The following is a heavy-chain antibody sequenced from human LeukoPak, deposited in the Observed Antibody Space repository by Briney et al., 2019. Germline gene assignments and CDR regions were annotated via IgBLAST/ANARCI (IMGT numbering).Heavy chain of an antibody. Sequence: GGSLRLSCAASGLTFSSYWMSWVRQAPGKGLEWVSIISGGGDSIFYADSVKGRFTISRDNSKNTLYLQMNSLRAEDTAVYYCARDPYSSGWYDNHFDYWGQGTLVTVSS. J-gene: IGHJ4*02. V-gene: IGHV3-23*01. CDR1: GLTFSSYW. CDR3: ARDPYSSGWYDNHFDY. D-gene: IGHD6-19*01. CDR2: ISGGGDSI.